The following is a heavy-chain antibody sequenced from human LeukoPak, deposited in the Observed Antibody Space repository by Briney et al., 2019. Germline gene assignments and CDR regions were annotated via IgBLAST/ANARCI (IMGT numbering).Heavy chain of an antibody. CDR1: GYTFTSYG. D-gene: IGHD3-10*01. V-gene: IGHV1-18*01. J-gene: IGHJ5*02. CDR2: ISAYNGNT. Sequence: GASVKVSCKASGYTFTSYGISWVRQAPGQGLEWMGWISAYNGNTNYAQKLQGRVTMTTDTSTSTAYMELRSLRSDNTAVYYCARLTPPTRAFSGSTKFDPWGQRTLVTVSS. CDR3: ARLTPPTRAFSGSTKFDP.